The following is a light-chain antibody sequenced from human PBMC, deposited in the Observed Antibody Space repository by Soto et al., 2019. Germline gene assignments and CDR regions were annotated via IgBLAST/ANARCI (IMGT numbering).Light chain of an antibody. Sequence: EIVLTQSPPTLSLSPGERATLSCRASQSVSSYLAWYQQKPGQAPRLLIYDASNRATGIPARFSGSGSGTDFTLTISSLEPEDFAVYYCQQRSNWPPVTFGQGTKVEIK. CDR3: QQRSNWPPVT. CDR2: DAS. J-gene: IGKJ1*01. V-gene: IGKV3-11*01. CDR1: QSVSSY.